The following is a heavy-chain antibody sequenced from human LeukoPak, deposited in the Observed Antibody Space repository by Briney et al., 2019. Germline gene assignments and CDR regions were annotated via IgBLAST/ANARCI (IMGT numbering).Heavy chain of an antibody. D-gene: IGHD2-15*01. J-gene: IGHJ4*02. V-gene: IGHV4-4*07. CDR1: GVSISSYY. CDR3: GRDGECSGGSCSFSLDY. Sequence: PWETLCLTCTVSGVSISSYYWSWVRQPAGKGLEWIGRIYTSGSTNYNASLESRVTMSVDTSKNKLTPKLSSVTAADTAVYYRGRDGECSGGSCSFSLDYWGQGTLVTVSS. CDR2: IYTSGST.